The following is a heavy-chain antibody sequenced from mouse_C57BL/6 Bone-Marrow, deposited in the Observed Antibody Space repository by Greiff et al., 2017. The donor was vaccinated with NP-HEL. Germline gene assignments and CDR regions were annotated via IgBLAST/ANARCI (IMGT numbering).Heavy chain of an antibody. J-gene: IGHJ4*01. CDR1: GFSLTSYG. CDR2: IWSDGST. Sequence: VKLVESGPGLVAPSQSLSITCTVSGFSLTSYGVHWVRQPPGKGLEWLVVIWSDGSTTYNSALKSRLSISKDNSKSQVFLKMNSLQTYDTAMYYCATSKLRFDYAMDYWGQGTSVTVSS. V-gene: IGHV2-6*03. CDR3: ATSKLRFDYAMDY. D-gene: IGHD1-1*01.